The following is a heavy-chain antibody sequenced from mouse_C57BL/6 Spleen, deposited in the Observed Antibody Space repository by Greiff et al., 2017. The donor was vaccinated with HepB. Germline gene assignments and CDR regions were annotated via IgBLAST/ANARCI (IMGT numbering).Heavy chain of an antibody. V-gene: IGHV2-2*01. Sequence: VQLQQSGPGLVQPSQSLSITCTVSGFSLTSYGVHWVRQSPGKGLEWLGVIWSGGSTDYNADFISRLSISKDNSKSQVFFKMNSLQADDTAIYYCARTIVTTDAMDYWGQGTSVTVSS. J-gene: IGHJ4*01. CDR2: IWSGGST. D-gene: IGHD2-5*01. CDR1: GFSLTSYG. CDR3: ARTIVTTDAMDY.